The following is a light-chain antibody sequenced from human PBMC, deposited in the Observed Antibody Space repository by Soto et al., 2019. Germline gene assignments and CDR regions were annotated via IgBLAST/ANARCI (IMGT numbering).Light chain of an antibody. CDR2: EVS. CDR1: SSDVGGYNY. V-gene: IGLV2-14*01. J-gene: IGLJ1*01. CDR3: SSYISSSSPYV. Sequence: QSFLTQPASVSGSPGQSITISCTGTSSDVGGYNYVSWYQQHPGKAPKLLIYEVSNRPSGASNRFSGSKSGNTASLTISGLQAEDEADYYCSSYISSSSPYVFGTGTKVTV.